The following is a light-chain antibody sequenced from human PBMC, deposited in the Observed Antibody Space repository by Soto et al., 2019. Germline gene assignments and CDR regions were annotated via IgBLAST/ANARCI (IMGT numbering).Light chain of an antibody. J-gene: IGKJ5*01. CDR2: AAS. CDR3: QQYNSYPIT. Sequence: DIQMNQSPSSLSASVGDRVTITCRASQSISSYLNWYQQKPGKAPKLLIYAASSLQSGVPSRFSGSGSGTDFTLTISSLQPEDFATYYCQQYNSYPITFGQGT. V-gene: IGKV1-39*01. CDR1: QSISSY.